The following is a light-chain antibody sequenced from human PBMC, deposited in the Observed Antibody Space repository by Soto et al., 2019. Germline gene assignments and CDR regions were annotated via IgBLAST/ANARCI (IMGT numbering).Light chain of an antibody. J-gene: IGLJ1*01. CDR1: SSNIGAGYD. Sequence: QSVLTQPPSVSGAPGQRVTISCTGSSSNIGAGYDVHWYQQRPGTAPKLLIYGNSNRPSGVPDRFSGSKSGTSASLAITGLQAEDEADYYCQSYDSSLSGGVFGTGTKVTVL. CDR3: QSYDSSLSGGV. V-gene: IGLV1-40*01. CDR2: GNS.